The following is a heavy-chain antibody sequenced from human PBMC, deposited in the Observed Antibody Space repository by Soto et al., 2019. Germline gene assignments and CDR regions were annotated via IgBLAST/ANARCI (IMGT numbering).Heavy chain of an antibody. Sequence: GGSLRLSCAASGVTFSSYSMNWVRQAPGKGLEWVSSISSSSSYIYYADSVKGRFTISRDNAKNSLYLQMNSLRAEDTAVYYCARESYDFWSGYQYYYGMDVWGQGTTVTVSS. CDR1: GVTFSSYS. D-gene: IGHD3-3*01. CDR3: ARESYDFWSGYQYYYGMDV. V-gene: IGHV3-21*01. CDR2: ISSSSSYI. J-gene: IGHJ6*02.